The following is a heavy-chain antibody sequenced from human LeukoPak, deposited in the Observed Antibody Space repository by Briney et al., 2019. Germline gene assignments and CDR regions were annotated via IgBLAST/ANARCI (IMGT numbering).Heavy chain of an antibody. Sequence: SETLSLTCTVSGVSISSSNSYWGWIRQPPGKGLEWIGSIYYSGNTYYNASLKSQVSISIDTSKNQFSLRLTSVTAADTAVYYCARDTSVVIMEEYYFDYWGQGTLVTVSS. D-gene: IGHD3-3*01. J-gene: IGHJ4*02. V-gene: IGHV4-39*02. CDR2: IYYSGNT. CDR1: GVSISSSNSY. CDR3: ARDTSVVIMEEYYFDY.